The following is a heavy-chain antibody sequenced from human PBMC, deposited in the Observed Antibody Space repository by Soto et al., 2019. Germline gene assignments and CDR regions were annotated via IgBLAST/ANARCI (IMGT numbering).Heavy chain of an antibody. CDR3: ARHRYSSSWAQFDY. V-gene: IGHV5-51*01. Sequence: PGESLXISCKGYGYSFTSYLIGWVRQMPGKGLEWMGIIYPGDSDTRYSPSFQGQVTISADKSISTAYLQWSSLKASDTAMYYCARHRYSSSWAQFDYWGQGTLVTVSS. CDR1: GYSFTSYL. J-gene: IGHJ4*02. D-gene: IGHD6-13*01. CDR2: IYPGDSDT.